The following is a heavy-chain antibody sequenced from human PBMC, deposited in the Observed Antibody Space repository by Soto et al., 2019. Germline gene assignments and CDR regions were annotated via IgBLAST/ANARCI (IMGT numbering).Heavy chain of an antibody. CDR2: LYPGDSDT. J-gene: IGHJ6*02. CDR3: ARPWCSGTSCYRGVDYGMDV. V-gene: IGHV5-51*01. CDR1: GYSFTSYW. Sequence: GESLKISCKGSGYSFTSYWIGWVRQMPGKGLEWMGILYPGDSDTRYSPSFQGQVTISADKSISTAYLQWSSLKASDTAMYYCARPWCSGTSCYRGVDYGMDVWGQGTTVTVSS. D-gene: IGHD2-2*02.